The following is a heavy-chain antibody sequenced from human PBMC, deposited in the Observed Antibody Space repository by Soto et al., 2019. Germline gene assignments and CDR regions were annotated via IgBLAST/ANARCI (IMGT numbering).Heavy chain of an antibody. Sequence: QLRLQESGPGLVKPSETLSLTCSVSGGSMSTSSYYWGWIRQPPGKGLEWIGSIYYPGNTYYNPSLKSRATISVDTSKNRFSLKLNSVTAADTAVYYCARHRSTAVTPFDYWGQGTLVTVSS. V-gene: IGHV4-39*01. J-gene: IGHJ4*02. D-gene: IGHD4-4*01. CDR1: GGSMSTSSYY. CDR2: IYYPGNT. CDR3: ARHRSTAVTPFDY.